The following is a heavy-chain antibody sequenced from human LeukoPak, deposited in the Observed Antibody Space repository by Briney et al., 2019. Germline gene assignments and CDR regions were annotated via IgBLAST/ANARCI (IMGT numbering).Heavy chain of an antibody. Sequence: SSQTLSLTCTVSGGSISSGSYYWSWIRQPAGKGLEWIGRINTSGSTNYNPSLKSRVTISVATSKNQFSLKLSSVTAADTAVYYCARAKDFDFWSGYYIFDYWGQGTLVTVSS. V-gene: IGHV4-61*02. CDR1: GGSISSGSYY. J-gene: IGHJ4*02. CDR3: ARAKDFDFWSGYYIFDY. CDR2: INTSGST. D-gene: IGHD3-3*01.